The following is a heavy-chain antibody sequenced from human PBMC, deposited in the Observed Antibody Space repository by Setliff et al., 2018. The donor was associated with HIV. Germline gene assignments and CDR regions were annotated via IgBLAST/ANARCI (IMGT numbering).Heavy chain of an antibody. D-gene: IGHD3-22*01. V-gene: IGHV1-2*04. Sequence: ASVKVSCKASGYSFTDYYIHWVRQAPGQGLEWMGWINPKSDGTNYAQKFQGWITMTRDTSISTAYMELSRLRSDDTAVYYCARGMDYHDSGYYQYYFDYWGQGTLVTVSS. CDR2: INPKSDGT. CDR1: GYSFTDYY. CDR3: ARGMDYHDSGYYQYYFDY. J-gene: IGHJ4*02.